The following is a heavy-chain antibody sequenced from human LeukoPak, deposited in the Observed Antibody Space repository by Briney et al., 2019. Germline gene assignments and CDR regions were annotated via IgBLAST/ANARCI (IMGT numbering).Heavy chain of an antibody. J-gene: IGHJ4*02. CDR1: GFTFSSYA. CDR2: ISGSGGST. CDR3: AKDGGYYDSSGYFDY. D-gene: IGHD3-22*01. Sequence: PGGSLRLSCAASGFTFSSYAMSWVRQAPGKGLEWVSAISGSGGSTYYADSVKGRVTSSRDNYKKTLYMQMNSLRAEDTAVYYCAKDGGYYDSSGYFDYWGQGTLVTVSS. V-gene: IGHV3-23*01.